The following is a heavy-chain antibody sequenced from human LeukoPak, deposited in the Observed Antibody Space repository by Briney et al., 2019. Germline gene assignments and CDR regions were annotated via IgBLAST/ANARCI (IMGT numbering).Heavy chain of an antibody. J-gene: IGHJ4*02. CDR3: ARGLRRIAGATDY. D-gene: IGHD1-26*01. CDR1: GGSFSGYY. Sequence: SETLSLTCAVYGGSFSGYYWSWIRQPPGKGLEWIGEINHSGSTNYNPSLKSRVTISVDTSKNQFSLKLSSVTAADTAVYYCARGLRRIAGATDYWGQGTLVTVSS. CDR2: INHSGST. V-gene: IGHV4-34*01.